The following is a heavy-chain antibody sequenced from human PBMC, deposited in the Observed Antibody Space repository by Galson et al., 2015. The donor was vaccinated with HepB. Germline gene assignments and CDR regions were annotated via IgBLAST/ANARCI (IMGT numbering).Heavy chain of an antibody. CDR3: AKPQDYVWGSYRYNYFDY. CDR1: GFTFSSYA. V-gene: IGHV3-23*01. J-gene: IGHJ4*02. D-gene: IGHD3-16*02. CDR2: ISGSGGST. Sequence: SLRLSCAASGFTFSSYAMSWVRQAPGKGLEWVSAISGSGGSTYYADSVKGRFTISRDNSKNTLYLQMNSLRAEDTAVYYCAKPQDYVWGSYRYNYFDYWGQGTLVTVSS.